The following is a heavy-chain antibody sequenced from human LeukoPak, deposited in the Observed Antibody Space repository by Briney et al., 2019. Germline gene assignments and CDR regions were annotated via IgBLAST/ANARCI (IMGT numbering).Heavy chain of an antibody. D-gene: IGHD6-19*01. J-gene: IGHJ4*02. V-gene: IGHV4-34*01. CDR2: ITHSGST. CDR1: GFTFSSYA. Sequence: PGGSLRLSCAASGFTFSSYAMHWVRQPPGKGLEWIGEITHSGSTNYNPSLKSRVTISVDTSKNQFSLKLSSVTAADTAVYYCASPTRIAVDGLPHADWGQGTLVTVSS. CDR3: ASPTRIAVDGLPHAD.